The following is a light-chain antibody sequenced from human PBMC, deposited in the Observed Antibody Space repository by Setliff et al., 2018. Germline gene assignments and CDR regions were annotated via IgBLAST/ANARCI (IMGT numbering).Light chain of an antibody. Sequence: QSALTPPPSVSGSPVPSVTISCTGTISDVGNYDRVSWYQQTPGTAPKLMIYEVSSRPSGVPDRFAGSKSGNTASLTISGLQADDEADYHCSSYTSRSTYSLGTGTKV. V-gene: IGLV2-18*02. J-gene: IGLJ1*01. CDR3: SSYTSRSTYS. CDR1: ISDVGNYDR. CDR2: EVS.